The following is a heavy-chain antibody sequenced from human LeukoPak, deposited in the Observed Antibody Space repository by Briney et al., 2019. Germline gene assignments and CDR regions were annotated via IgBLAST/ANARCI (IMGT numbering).Heavy chain of an antibody. CDR3: ARGPYYYDSPPAFDI. CDR2: INPSGGST. V-gene: IGHV1-46*01. Sequence: WASVKVSCKASGYTFTSYYMHWLRQAPGQGLEWMGIINPSGGSTSYAQKFQGRVTTTRDTSTSTVYMELSSLRSEDTAVYYCARGPYYYDSPPAFDIWGQGTMVTVSS. D-gene: IGHD3-22*01. J-gene: IGHJ3*02. CDR1: GYTFTSYY.